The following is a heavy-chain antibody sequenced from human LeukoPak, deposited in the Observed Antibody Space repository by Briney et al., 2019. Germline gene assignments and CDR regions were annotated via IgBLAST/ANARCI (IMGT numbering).Heavy chain of an antibody. V-gene: IGHV3-23*01. CDR2: ISGSGGST. J-gene: IGHJ4*02. CDR3: AKDDSSGYYYFDY. Sequence: PGGSLRLSCAASGFTFSSYAMSWVRQAPGKGLEWVPAISGSGGSTYYADSVKGRFTISRDNSKNTLYLQMNSLRAEDTAVYYCAKDDSSGYYYFDYWGQGTLVTVSS. CDR1: GFTFSSYA. D-gene: IGHD3-22*01.